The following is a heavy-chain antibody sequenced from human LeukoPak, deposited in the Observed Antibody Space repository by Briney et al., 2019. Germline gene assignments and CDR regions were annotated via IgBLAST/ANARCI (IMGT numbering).Heavy chain of an antibody. CDR1: GGSISSYY. CDR2: IYTSGST. V-gene: IGHV4-4*07. J-gene: IGHJ4*02. D-gene: IGHD6-13*01. Sequence: SETLSLTCTVSGGSISSYYWSWIRQPAGKGLEWIGHIYTSGSTNYNPSLKSRVTMSVDTSKNQFSLKLSSVTAADTAAYYCARDVGYSSSWYFDYWGQGTLVTVSS. CDR3: ARDVGYSSSWYFDY.